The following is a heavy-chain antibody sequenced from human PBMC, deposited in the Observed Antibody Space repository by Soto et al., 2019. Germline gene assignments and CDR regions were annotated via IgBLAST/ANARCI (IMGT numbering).Heavy chain of an antibody. J-gene: IGHJ5*02. CDR3: ARDNGKHRYCSSTSCFPRTNWFDP. Sequence: QVQLVKSGAEVKKPGASVKVSCKASCYTVTSYGISWVRHAPGQRLEWMVWISAYNGNTNYAQKLQGRVTMTTDTATSTDYMELRSLRSDDTAVYYCARDNGKHRYCSSTSCFPRTNWFDPWGQGTLVTVSS. CDR1: CYTVTSYG. D-gene: IGHD2-2*01. CDR2: ISAYNGNT. V-gene: IGHV1-18*01.